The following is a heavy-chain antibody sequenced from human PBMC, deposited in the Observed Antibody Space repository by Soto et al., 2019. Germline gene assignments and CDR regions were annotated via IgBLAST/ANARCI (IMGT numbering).Heavy chain of an antibody. V-gene: IGHV3-23*01. J-gene: IGHJ3*02. D-gene: IGHD7-27*01. CDR2: ISGSGGST. Sequence: GRSLRLSCAASGVTCSSYAMSWVRQAPGKGLEWVSAISGSGGSTYYADSVKGRFIISSDSSTHTLDLPMNSLRAADTAVYYCATGALPEKFDAFDIWGQGTKVTVSS. CDR3: ATGALPEKFDAFDI. CDR1: GVTCSSYA.